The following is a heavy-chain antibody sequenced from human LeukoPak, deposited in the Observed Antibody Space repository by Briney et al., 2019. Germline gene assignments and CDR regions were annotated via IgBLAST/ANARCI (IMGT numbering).Heavy chain of an antibody. CDR1: GYTFTGYY. CDR2: INPNSGGT. J-gene: IGHJ4*02. Sequence: ASVKVSCKASGYTFTGYYMHWVRQAPGQGLEWMGWINPNSGGTNYAQKFQGRVTMTRDTSISTAYMELSRLRSDDTAVYYCARQTRNIAPRFDYWGQGTLVTVSS. D-gene: IGHD6-13*01. V-gene: IGHV1-2*02. CDR3: ARQTRNIAPRFDY.